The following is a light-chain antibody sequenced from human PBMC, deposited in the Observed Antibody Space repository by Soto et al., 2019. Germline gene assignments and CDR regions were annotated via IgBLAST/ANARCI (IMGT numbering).Light chain of an antibody. CDR1: QTVYNY. V-gene: IGKV3-11*01. CDR3: QQRYDSPLT. J-gene: IGKJ4*01. CDR2: DAS. Sequence: EIVLTQSPATLSLSPGERATLSCRASQTVYNYLVWYQQRPGQAPRLLISDASNRATGIPARFSGSGSGTDFTLTINSLEPEDLAIYFCQQRYDSPLTFGGGSKMEMK.